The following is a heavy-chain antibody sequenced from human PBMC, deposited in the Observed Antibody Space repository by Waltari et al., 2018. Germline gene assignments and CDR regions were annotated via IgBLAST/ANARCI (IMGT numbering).Heavy chain of an antibody. CDR1: GGSLISAAYS. D-gene: IGHD3-22*01. J-gene: IGHJ2*01. Sequence: QLQLQESGPGLVKPSETLSLTCVVSGGSLISAAYSWVWVRQPPGKGLEFIGIMYYSGSTYYNPSLKSRVTISVDTSQNQFSLRLSSVTAADTAVYYCARQDYYYVKGYFDLWGRGTLVTVSS. V-gene: IGHV4-39*01. CDR2: MYYSGST. CDR3: ARQDYYYVKGYFDL.